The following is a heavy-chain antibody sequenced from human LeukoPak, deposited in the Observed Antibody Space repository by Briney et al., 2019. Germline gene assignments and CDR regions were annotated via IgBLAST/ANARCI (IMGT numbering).Heavy chain of an antibody. CDR3: ARLLTYLDY. CDR2: IKEDAGEI. J-gene: IGHJ4*02. D-gene: IGHD1-26*01. CDR1: GFTFSRYW. V-gene: IGHV3-7*01. Sequence: GGSLRLSCAASGFTFSRYWMSWVRQVPGKGLEWVANIKEDAGEIYYVDSVKGRFTISRDNAKNLLYLQMNSLRAEDTAVYYCARLLTYLDYWGQGTLVTVSS.